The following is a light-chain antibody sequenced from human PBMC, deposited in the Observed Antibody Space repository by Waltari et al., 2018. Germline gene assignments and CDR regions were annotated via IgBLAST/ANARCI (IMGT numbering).Light chain of an antibody. V-gene: IGLV2-23*02. Sequence: QSALTQPASVSGSPGQSITISCTGTNSDIGKYDFVSWYQQHPGKSPQLLIYEVTQRPSGVFNPFSGSKSGNTASLTISGLQPEDEANYYCCSFTDTSIWVFGGGTKLTVL. CDR3: CSFTDTSIWV. CDR1: NSDIGKYDF. J-gene: IGLJ3*02. CDR2: EVT.